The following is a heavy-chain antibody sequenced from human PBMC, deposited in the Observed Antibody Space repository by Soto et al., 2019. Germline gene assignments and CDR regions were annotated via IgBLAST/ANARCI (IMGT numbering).Heavy chain of an antibody. Sequence: QPGGSLRLSCVASGFTFSSYWMSWVRQAPGKGLEWVANIKQDGGEKYYVDSVKGRFTISRDNAKKSLYLQMNSLRDEDTAVYYCTRDPDGAYFQSSYDYYYYGMDVWGHGTTVTVSS. CDR1: GFTFSSYW. D-gene: IGHD3-16*01. CDR3: TRDPDGAYFQSSYDYYYYGMDV. V-gene: IGHV3-7*03. J-gene: IGHJ6*02. CDR2: IKQDGGEK.